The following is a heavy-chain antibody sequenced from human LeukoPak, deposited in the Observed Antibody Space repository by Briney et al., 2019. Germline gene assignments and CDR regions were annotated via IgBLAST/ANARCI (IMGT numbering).Heavy chain of an antibody. V-gene: IGHV1-69*13. CDR2: IIPIFGTA. CDR3: TVWGSYRYLFDY. Sequence: ASVKVSCKASGGTFSSYAISWVRQAPGQGLEWMGGIIPIFGTANYAQKFRGRVTITADESTSTAYMELSSLRSEDTAVYYCTVWGSYRYLFDYWGQGTLVTVSS. CDR1: GGTFSSYA. D-gene: IGHD3-16*02. J-gene: IGHJ4*02.